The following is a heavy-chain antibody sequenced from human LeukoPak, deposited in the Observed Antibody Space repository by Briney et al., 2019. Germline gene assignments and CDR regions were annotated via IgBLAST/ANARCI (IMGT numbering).Heavy chain of an antibody. D-gene: IGHD3-16*01. CDR3: VREGITWGYYFDY. J-gene: IGHJ4*02. CDR1: GFIFNNYW. V-gene: IGHV3-7*01. Sequence: GGSLRLSCAASGFIFNNYWMGWVRQAPGRGLEWVANIKVDGSEKYYEDSVKGRFTISRDNAKNSESLEMNSPRVEDTAVYYCVREGITWGYYFDYWGQGTLVTVSS. CDR2: IKVDGSEK.